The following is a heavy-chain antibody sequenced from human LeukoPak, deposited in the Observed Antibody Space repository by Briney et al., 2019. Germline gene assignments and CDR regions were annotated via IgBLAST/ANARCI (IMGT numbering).Heavy chain of an antibody. CDR2: IWYDGSNK. V-gene: IGHV3-33*01. D-gene: IGHD5-18*01. Sequence: PGRSLRLSCAASGFTFSSYGMHWVSQAPGKGLEWVAVIWYDGSNKYYADSVKGRFTISRDNSKNTLDLQMNSLRAEDTALYYCARGHSYGDTFLVGDYWGQGTLVTVSS. J-gene: IGHJ4*02. CDR3: ARGHSYGDTFLVGDY. CDR1: GFTFSSYG.